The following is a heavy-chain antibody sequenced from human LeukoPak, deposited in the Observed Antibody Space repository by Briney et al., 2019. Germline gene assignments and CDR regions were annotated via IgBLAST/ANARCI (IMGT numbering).Heavy chain of an antibody. CDR2: TYYRSKWYN. D-gene: IGHD7-27*01. CDR3: PRAPKWGNCSSDL. CDR1: GDSVSSNSAA. Sequence: SQTLSLTCAISGDSVSSNSAAWNWIRQSPSRGLEWLGRTYYRSKWYNDYAVSVKSRITINPDTSKNQFSLQLNSVTPEDPAVYSCPRAPKWGNCSSDLWALGPLVPVPQ. V-gene: IGHV6-1*01. J-gene: IGHJ2*01.